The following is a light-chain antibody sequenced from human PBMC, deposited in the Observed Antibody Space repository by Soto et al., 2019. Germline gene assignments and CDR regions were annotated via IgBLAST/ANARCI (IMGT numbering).Light chain of an antibody. CDR3: SSYAGSNNFV. CDR1: SSDVGGYNY. V-gene: IGLV2-8*01. CDR2: EVS. Sequence: QYALTQPPSASGSPGQSVTISCTGTSSDVGGYNYVSWYQQHPGKAPKLMIYEVSERPSGVPDRFSGSTSSNTASLTASGLQAEDEADYYCSSYAGSNNFVFGTGTKVTVL. J-gene: IGLJ1*01.